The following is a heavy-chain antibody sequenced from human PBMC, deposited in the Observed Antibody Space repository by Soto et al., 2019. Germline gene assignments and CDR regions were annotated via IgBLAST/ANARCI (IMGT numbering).Heavy chain of an antibody. CDR3: AKVRESAASDHFDY. V-gene: IGHV3-23*01. D-gene: IGHD6-13*01. J-gene: IGHJ4*02. CDR2: ISASGGGT. CDR1: GIEFSYYA. Sequence: LILSCRASGIEFSYYAMSWFRQTSGKGLEWVSVISASGGGTYYADSVKGRFTISRDNSKNALYVQMNSLRVEDTALYYCAKVRESAASDHFDYWGQGALVTV.